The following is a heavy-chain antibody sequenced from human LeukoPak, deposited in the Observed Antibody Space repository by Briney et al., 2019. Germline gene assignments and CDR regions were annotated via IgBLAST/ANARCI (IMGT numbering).Heavy chain of an antibody. Sequence: PSETLSLTCAVSGGSISSSDWWSWVRQPPGKGLEWIGEIFHTGSTNYNPPLKSRVTISVDKSKNQFSLILSSVTAADTAVYYCARVSPEKKFDYWGQGTLVTVSS. CDR2: IFHTGST. V-gene: IGHV4-4*02. CDR1: GGSISSSDW. D-gene: IGHD1-14*01. CDR3: ARVSPEKKFDY. J-gene: IGHJ4*02.